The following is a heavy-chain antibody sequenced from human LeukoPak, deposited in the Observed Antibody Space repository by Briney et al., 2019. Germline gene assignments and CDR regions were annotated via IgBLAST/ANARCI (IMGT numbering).Heavy chain of an antibody. J-gene: IGHJ4*01. V-gene: IGHV3-23*01. D-gene: IGHD3-10*01. Sequence: GGSLRLSRAASGFTFSSYAMSWVRQAPGKGLEWVSAISGSGGSTYYADSVKGRFTISRDNSKNTLSLQMNSLRAEDTAVYYCANPPSRGSYYWGHGTLVTASS. CDR3: ANPPSRGSYY. CDR1: GFTFSSYA. CDR2: ISGSGGST.